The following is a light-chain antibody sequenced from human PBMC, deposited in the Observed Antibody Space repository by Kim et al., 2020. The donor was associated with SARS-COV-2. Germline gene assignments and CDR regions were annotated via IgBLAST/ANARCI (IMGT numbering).Light chain of an antibody. CDR1: SSNIGTNY. J-gene: IGLJ3*02. Sequence: GQKVTISCSGSSSNIGTNYVSWYQKLPGTGPKVLIYDNNKRPSGIPDRFSGSKSGTSGTLDITGLQTGDEADYYCGTWDSSLSVWLFGGGTKVTVL. CDR2: DNN. V-gene: IGLV1-51*01. CDR3: GTWDSSLSVWL.